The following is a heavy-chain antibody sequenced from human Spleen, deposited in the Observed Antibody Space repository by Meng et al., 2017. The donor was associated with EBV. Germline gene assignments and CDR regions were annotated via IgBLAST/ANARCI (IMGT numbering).Heavy chain of an antibody. D-gene: IGHD5-12*01. CDR3: TSRPRGGGYDRNWFDP. CDR2: PA. V-gene: IGHV1-69*01. J-gene: IGHJ5*02. CDR1: GCSFNGHT. Sequence: QMRLVQSGAELMRPGYWVDVSCTVSGCSFNGHTLSWVRQAHGQGLEWRGVPADYAQKFQGRVTITAVAYTSTGHLELTSLGFEDTAIYYCTSRPRGGGYDRNWFDPWGQGTLVTVSS.